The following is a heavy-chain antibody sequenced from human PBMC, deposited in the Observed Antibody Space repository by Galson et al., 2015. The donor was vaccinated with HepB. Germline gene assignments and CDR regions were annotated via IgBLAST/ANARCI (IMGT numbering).Heavy chain of an antibody. Sequence: SLRLSCAASGFTLSSYWMHWVRQAPGKGLVWVSRINSDGSNTTYADSVKGRFTISRDNAKNTLYLQMNSLRAEDTAVYYCARGSNRWLHFRGQDYWGQGTLVTVSS. CDR2: INSDGSNT. D-gene: IGHD5-24*01. CDR3: ARGSNRWLHFRGQDY. CDR1: GFTLSSYW. V-gene: IGHV3-74*01. J-gene: IGHJ4*02.